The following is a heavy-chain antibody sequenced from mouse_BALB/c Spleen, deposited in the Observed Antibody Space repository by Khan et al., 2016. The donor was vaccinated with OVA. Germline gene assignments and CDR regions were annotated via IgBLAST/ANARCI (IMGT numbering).Heavy chain of an antibody. Sequence: QIQLVQSGPELKKPGETVKISCKASGYTFTDYSMHWVKQAPGKGLKWMGWINTETGEPTYADDFKGRFAFSLETSASTAYLQINNLKNEDTATYFGARYAWFAYWGQGTLVTVSA. J-gene: IGHJ3*01. CDR3: ARYAWFAY. CDR2: INTETGEP. V-gene: IGHV9-2-1*01. CDR1: GYTFTDYS.